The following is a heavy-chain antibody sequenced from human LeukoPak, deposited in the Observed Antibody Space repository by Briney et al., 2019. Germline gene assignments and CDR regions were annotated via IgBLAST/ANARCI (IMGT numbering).Heavy chain of an antibody. CDR3: ARGRGFGDYVWGSYRESFFDY. J-gene: IGHJ4*01. CDR1: GGSFSVYY. V-gene: IGHV4-34*01. CDR2: IYHSGST. D-gene: IGHD3-16*02. Sequence: SETLSLPCAVYGGSFSVYYWRWIRQPPGKGLEWIGEIYHSGSTNYNPSLKSRVTISVDTSKNQFSLKLSSVTAADTAVYYCARGRGFGDYVWGSYRESFFDYWGQEHWSPSPQ.